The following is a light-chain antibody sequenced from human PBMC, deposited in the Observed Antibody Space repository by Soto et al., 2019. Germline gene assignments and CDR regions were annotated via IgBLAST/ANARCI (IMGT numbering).Light chain of an antibody. CDR1: SSNIGAGYD. V-gene: IGLV1-40*01. J-gene: IGLJ2*01. Sequence: QSVLTQLPSVSGAPGQRVTISCTGSSSNIGAGYDVHWYQQLPGTAPKLLIYGNSNRPSGVPDRFSGSKSGTSASLAITGLQAEDEADYYCQSYDSSLSAYVVFGGGTQLTVL. CDR2: GNS. CDR3: QSYDSSLSAYVV.